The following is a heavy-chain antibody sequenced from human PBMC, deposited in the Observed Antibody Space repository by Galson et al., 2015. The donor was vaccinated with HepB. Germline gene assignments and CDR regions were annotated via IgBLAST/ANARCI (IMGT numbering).Heavy chain of an antibody. V-gene: IGHV3-30*18. CDR3: AKDGTPGYDPPYYFDY. CDR1: GFTFSSYG. J-gene: IGHJ4*02. Sequence: SLRLSCAASGFTFSSYGMHWVRQAPGKGLEWVAVISYDGSNKYYADSVKGRFTISRDNSKNTLYLQMNSLRAEDTAVYYCAKDGTPGYDPPYYFDYWGQGTLVTVSS. D-gene: IGHD5-12*01. CDR2: ISYDGSNK.